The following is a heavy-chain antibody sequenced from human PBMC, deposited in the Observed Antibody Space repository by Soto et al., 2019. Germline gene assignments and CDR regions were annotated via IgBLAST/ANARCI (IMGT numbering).Heavy chain of an antibody. J-gene: IGHJ4*01. CDR3: ARVVLEWLPTSGFDY. V-gene: IGHV1-18*04. Sequence: QIQLVQSGAEVKKPGASVKVSCKASGYSFTSYGITWVRQAPGQGPEWLGWITAENGNTNYAQKFQGRSTMTTDTSTNTAFMELRGLRSDDTAAYYCARVVLEWLPTSGFDYWGQEPWSPSPQ. D-gene: IGHD5-12*01. CDR2: ITAENGNT. CDR1: GYSFTSYG.